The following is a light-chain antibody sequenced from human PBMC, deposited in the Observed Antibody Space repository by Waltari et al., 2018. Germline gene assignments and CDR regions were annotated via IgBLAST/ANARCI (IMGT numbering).Light chain of an antibody. J-gene: IGLJ1*01. CDR3: TSYTSSHGLV. CDR1: SRDVGGYYY. CDR2: EVS. V-gene: IGLV2-14*01. Sequence: QSALTPPASVSGSPGQSITIPCTGTSRDVGGYYYLPWYQPHPGKAPKVVIFEVSYRPSGVSNRFSASKSGNTASLTISGLQAEDEADYYCTSYTSSHGLVFGTGTKVTVL.